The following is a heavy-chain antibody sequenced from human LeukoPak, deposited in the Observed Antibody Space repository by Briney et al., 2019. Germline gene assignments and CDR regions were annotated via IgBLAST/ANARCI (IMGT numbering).Heavy chain of an antibody. Sequence: ASVKVSCKASEYTFTGYYMHWVRQAPGQGLEWMGWINPNSGGTNYAQKFQGRVTMTRDTSISTAYMELSRLRSDDTAVYYCARARLGYCSRTSCYTLYFDYWGQGTLVTVSS. V-gene: IGHV1-2*02. D-gene: IGHD2-2*02. CDR1: EYTFTGYY. J-gene: IGHJ4*02. CDR3: ARARLGYCSRTSCYTLYFDY. CDR2: INPNSGGT.